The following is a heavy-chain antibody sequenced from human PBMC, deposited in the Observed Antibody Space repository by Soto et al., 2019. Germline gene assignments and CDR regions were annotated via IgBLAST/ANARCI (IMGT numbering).Heavy chain of an antibody. CDR2: ISYDGSNK. V-gene: IGHV3-30-3*01. CDR1: GFTFSSYA. D-gene: IGHD6-13*01. CDR3: ARDGASSSWLGY. J-gene: IGHJ4*02. Sequence: GGSLRLSCAASGFTFSSYAMHWVRQAPGKGLEWVAVISYDGSNKYYADSVKGRFTISRDNSKNTLYLQMNSLRAEDTAVYYCARDGASSSWLGYWGQGTLVTVSS.